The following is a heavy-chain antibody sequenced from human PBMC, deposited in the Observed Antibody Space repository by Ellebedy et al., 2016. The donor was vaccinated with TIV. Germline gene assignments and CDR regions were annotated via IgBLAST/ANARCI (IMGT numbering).Heavy chain of an antibody. D-gene: IGHD6-6*01. V-gene: IGHV3-7*03. J-gene: IGHJ4*02. CDR3: AKGGQLGAHGGGDY. CDR1: GLTFSRYW. CDR2: IKQDGSDK. Sequence: PGGSLRLSCVDSGLTFSRYWMSWVRQTPGRGLEWVANIKQDGSDKNYVDSVKGRFTISRDNSKNSLYLQMNSLRTEDTALYYCAKGGQLGAHGGGDYWGQGTLVTVSS.